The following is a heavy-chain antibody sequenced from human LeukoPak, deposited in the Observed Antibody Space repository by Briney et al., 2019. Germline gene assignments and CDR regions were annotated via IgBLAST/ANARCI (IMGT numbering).Heavy chain of an antibody. Sequence: GGSLRLSCAASGFTFPRHWMSWVRQAPGKGLEWVANIKQDANEKNYVDSVKGRFTISRDNAKNSLYLQMDSLRAEDTAVYYCARDISPQLVVDNWGQGTLVTVSS. J-gene: IGHJ4*02. CDR1: GFTFPRHW. CDR3: ARDISPQLVVDN. V-gene: IGHV3-7*03. D-gene: IGHD6-6*01. CDR2: IKQDANEK.